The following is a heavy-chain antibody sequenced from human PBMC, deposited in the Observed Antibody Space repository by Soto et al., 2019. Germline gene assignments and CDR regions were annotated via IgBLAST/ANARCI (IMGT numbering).Heavy chain of an antibody. Sequence: SETLSLTCTVSGGSISSSSYSWSWIRQPPGRGLEWIGYIYYSGSTTYNPSLKSRLTMSIDTSKNQFSLRLTSVTAADTAIYYCAGDYPSGSYCFDYWGQGNLVTVPS. V-gene: IGHV4-61*01. CDR1: GGSISSSSYS. CDR3: AGDYPSGSYCFDY. CDR2: IYYSGST. D-gene: IGHD3-10*01. J-gene: IGHJ4*02.